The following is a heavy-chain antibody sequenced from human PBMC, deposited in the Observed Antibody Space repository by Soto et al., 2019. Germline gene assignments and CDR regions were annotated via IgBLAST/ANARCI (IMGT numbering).Heavy chain of an antibody. J-gene: IGHJ4*02. CDR3: ARGPNYYDSSGYWIYFDY. D-gene: IGHD3-22*01. CDR1: GGSISSGDYY. Sequence: SETLSLTCTVSGGSISSGDYYWSWIRQPPGKGLEWIGYIYYSGSTYYNPSLKSRVTISVDTSKNQFSLKLSSVTAADTAVYYCARGPNYYDSSGYWIYFDYWGQGTLVTVSS. V-gene: IGHV4-30-4*01. CDR2: IYYSGST.